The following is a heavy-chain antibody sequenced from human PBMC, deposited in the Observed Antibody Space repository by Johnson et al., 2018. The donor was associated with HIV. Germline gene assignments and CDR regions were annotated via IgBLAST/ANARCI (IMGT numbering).Heavy chain of an antibody. CDR2: ISSNGGST. CDR3: AREGDSSGMVFLDAFDI. Sequence: VQLVESGGGVVRPGRSLRLSCAASGFTFSSYAMHWVRQAPGKGLEYVSAISSNGGSTYYANSVKGRFTISRDNSKNTLYLQMNSLRAEDTAVYYCAREGDSSGMVFLDAFDIWGQGTMVTVSS. D-gene: IGHD3-22*01. J-gene: IGHJ3*02. CDR1: GFTFSSYA. V-gene: IGHV3-64*01.